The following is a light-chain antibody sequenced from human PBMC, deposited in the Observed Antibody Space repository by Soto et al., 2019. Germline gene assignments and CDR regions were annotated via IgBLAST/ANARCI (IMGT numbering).Light chain of an antibody. V-gene: IGLV1-51*01. Sequence: QSALTQPPSVSAAPGQTVTISCSGRGSNIGSNSVSWYQQVPGIAPKLLLYDNNKRPSGIPDRFSGSKSGTSATLGITGLQTADEADYYCGTWESYLSVGVFGGGTKVTVL. CDR1: GSNIGSNS. CDR3: GTWESYLSVGV. CDR2: DNN. J-gene: IGLJ2*01.